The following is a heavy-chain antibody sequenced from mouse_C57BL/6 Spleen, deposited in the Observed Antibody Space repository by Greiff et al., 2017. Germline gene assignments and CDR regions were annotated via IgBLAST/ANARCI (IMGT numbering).Heavy chain of an antibody. CDR1: GYTFTSYW. CDR2: IHPNSGSN. CDR3: ARGYSSCHLDY. D-gene: IGHD3-2*02. V-gene: IGHV1-64*01. Sequence: QVQLQQPGAELVKPGASVKLSCKASGYTFTSYWMHWVKQRPGQGLEWIGMIHPNSGSNNNNEEVKNRATLTRDKSSSTPYMQLSSLTSEDTAIYYCARGYSSCHLDYGGQGTTLTVSS. J-gene: IGHJ2*01.